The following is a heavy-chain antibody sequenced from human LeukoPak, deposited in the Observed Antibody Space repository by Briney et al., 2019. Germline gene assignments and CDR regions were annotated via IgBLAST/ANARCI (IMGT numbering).Heavy chain of an antibody. CDR2: IYYSGST. CDR1: GGSISSGCYY. D-gene: IGHD3-22*01. V-gene: IGHV4-31*03. Sequence: PPETLSLTCTVSGGSISSGCYYWSWIRQHPGKGLEWFGYIYYSGSTYYNPSLKSRVTISVDTSKNQFSMKLSSVTAADTAVYYCARETIITYYYDSSGYSDAFDIWGQGTMVTVSS. CDR3: ARETIITYYYDSSGYSDAFDI. J-gene: IGHJ3*02.